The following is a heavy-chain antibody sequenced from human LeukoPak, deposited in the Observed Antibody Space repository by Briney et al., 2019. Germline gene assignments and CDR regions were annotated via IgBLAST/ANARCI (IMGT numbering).Heavy chain of an antibody. Sequence: GGSLRLSCAASGFTFDNYALNWVRQAPGKGLEWVSAITGVGGTTYYADSVKGRFTISRDNAKNSLYLQMNSLRAEDTAVYYCARERGSRSLDVWGQGTTVTVSS. CDR1: GFTFDNYA. CDR2: ITGVGGTT. D-gene: IGHD3-10*01. CDR3: ARERGSRSLDV. V-gene: IGHV3-23*01. J-gene: IGHJ6*02.